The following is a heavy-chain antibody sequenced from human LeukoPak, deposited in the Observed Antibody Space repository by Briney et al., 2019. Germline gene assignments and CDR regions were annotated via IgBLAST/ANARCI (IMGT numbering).Heavy chain of an antibody. J-gene: IGHJ5*02. CDR2: IKRDGSQK. CDR1: GFSLSSNW. CDR3: ARLGLEVGGPNWFDP. Sequence: GGSLRLSCAAPGFSLSSNWMGWVRQAPGKGLEWVAHIKRDGSQKYYLDSVKGRFTISRDNAKNSLYLQMNSLRVEDTAVYYCARLGLEVGGPNWFDPWGQGTLVTVSS. V-gene: IGHV3-7*01. D-gene: IGHD1-1*01.